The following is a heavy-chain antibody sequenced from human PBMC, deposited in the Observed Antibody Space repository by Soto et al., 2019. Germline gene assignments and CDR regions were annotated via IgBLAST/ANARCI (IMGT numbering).Heavy chain of an antibody. D-gene: IGHD2-2*01. V-gene: IGHV5-51*01. J-gene: IGHJ6*02. CDR3: TRPLRICRCTCSSRGGAYGMDV. CDR1: GYSFTSYW. CDR2: IYPGDSDT. Sequence: GESLKISCKGSGYSFTSYWIGWVRQMPGKGLEWMGIIYPGDSDTRYSPSFQGQVTISGDKSISTAYLQWSSLKASDTAMYYWTRPLRICRCTCSSRGGAYGMDVWARGTTVTLSS.